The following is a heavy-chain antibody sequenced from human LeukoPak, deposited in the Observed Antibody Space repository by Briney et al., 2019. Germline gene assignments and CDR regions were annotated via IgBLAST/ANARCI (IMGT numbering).Heavy chain of an antibody. V-gene: IGHV5-51*01. CDR1: GYSFTSYW. CDR2: IYPGDSET. D-gene: IGHD6-13*01. Sequence: GESLKISCKGSGYSFTSYWIGWVRQMPGKGLEWMGIIYPGDSETRYSPAFQGQFTISADKSTRTAYLQWSSLKASDTAMYYCARTTAAADSIASDYWGQGTLVTVSS. CDR3: ARTTAAADSIASDY. J-gene: IGHJ4*02.